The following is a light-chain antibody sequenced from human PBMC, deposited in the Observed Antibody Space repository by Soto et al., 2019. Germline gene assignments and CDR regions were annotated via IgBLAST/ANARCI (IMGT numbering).Light chain of an antibody. CDR2: DVS. CDR1: SSDVGGYNY. V-gene: IGLV2-14*03. CDR3: ISYTTSNTRQIV. Sequence: QSALTQPASVSGSPGQSITISCTGTSSDVGGYNYVSWYQHHPGKAPKLIIYDVSNRPSGVSNRFSGSKSGNTASLTISGLQPEDEADYYCISYTTSNTRQIVFGTGTKVTVL. J-gene: IGLJ1*01.